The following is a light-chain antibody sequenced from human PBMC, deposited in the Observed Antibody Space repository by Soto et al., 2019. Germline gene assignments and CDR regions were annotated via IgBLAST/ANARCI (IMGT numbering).Light chain of an antibody. CDR1: QSISSW. CDR2: DAS. Sequence: DIPMTQSPSTLSASVGDRVTITCRASQSISSWLAWYQQKPGKAPKLLIYDASSWESGVPSRFSGSGSGTEFTLTISSLQPDDFATYYCQQYSTYSQTFGQGTKVDIK. CDR3: QQYSTYSQT. V-gene: IGKV1-5*01. J-gene: IGKJ1*01.